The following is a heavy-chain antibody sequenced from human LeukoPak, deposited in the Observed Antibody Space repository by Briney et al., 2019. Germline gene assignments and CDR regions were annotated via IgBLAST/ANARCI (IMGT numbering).Heavy chain of an antibody. CDR1: GFTFSSYE. V-gene: IGHV3-48*03. CDR3: ARDFGLRAVAGRRIDY. D-gene: IGHD6-19*01. CDR2: ISGSGNTI. Sequence: PGGSLRLSCAASGFTFSSYEMNWVRQAPGKGLEWVSYISGSGNTIYYADSVMGRFTISRDNAKNSLYLQMNSLRAEDTAVYYCARDFGLRAVAGRRIDYWGQGTLVTVSS. J-gene: IGHJ4*02.